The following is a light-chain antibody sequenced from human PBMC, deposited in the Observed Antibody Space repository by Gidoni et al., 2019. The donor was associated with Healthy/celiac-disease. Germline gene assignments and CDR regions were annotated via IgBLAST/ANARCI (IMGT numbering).Light chain of an antibody. J-gene: IGKJ5*01. CDR3: QQYNNWPPIT. V-gene: IGKV3-15*01. CDR1: HSVSSN. Sequence: IVMTPSPATLSVSPGGRATTTCRASHSVSSNLAWYQQKPGQAPRLLIYCAATRATGIPARCSGSGSGTEFTLTISSLQSEDFAVYYCQQYNNWPPITFGQXTRLEIK. CDR2: CAA.